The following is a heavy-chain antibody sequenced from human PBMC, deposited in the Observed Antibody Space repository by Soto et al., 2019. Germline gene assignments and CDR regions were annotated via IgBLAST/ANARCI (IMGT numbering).Heavy chain of an antibody. V-gene: IGHV3-11*06. J-gene: IGHJ4*02. Sequence: GGSLRLSCAASGFTFSDYYMSWIRQAPGKGLEWVSYISSSSYTNYADSVKGRFTISRDNAKNSLYLQMNSLRAEDTAVYYCARDSRPGGSLFDYWGQGTLVTVSS. CDR1: GFTFSDYY. CDR3: ARDSRPGGSLFDY. D-gene: IGHD2-15*01. CDR2: ISSSSYT.